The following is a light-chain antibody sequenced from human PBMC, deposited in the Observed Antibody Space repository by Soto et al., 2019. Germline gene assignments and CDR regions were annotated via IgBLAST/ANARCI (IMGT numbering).Light chain of an antibody. CDR3: CSYAGSRWV. CDR2: EVN. Sequence: QSALTQPASVSGSPGQSITFSCTGSSDDIGNFNLVSWYQQYPGKAPKLILYEVNKRPLGVSDRFSGSKSGNTASLTISGLQAEDGADYHCCSYAGSRWVFGGGTKLTVL. CDR1: SDDIGNFNL. J-gene: IGLJ3*02. V-gene: IGLV2-23*02.